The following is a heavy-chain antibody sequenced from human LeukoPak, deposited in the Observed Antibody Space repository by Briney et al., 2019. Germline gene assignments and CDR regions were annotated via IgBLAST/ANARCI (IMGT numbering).Heavy chain of an antibody. V-gene: IGHV3-30*02. Sequence: PGGSLRLSCAASGFTFSSYGMHWVRQAPGKGLEWVAFIRYDGSNKYYADSVKGRFTVSRDNAKNTLYLQMDSLRDEDTAVYYCARDSSDYSFWGQGTLVTVSS. D-gene: IGHD3-10*01. CDR2: IRYDGSNK. J-gene: IGHJ4*02. CDR1: GFTFSSYG. CDR3: ARDSSDYSF.